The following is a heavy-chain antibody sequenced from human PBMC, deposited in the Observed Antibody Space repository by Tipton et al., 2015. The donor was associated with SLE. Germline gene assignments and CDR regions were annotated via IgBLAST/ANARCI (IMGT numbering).Heavy chain of an antibody. Sequence: TLSLTCSVSGGSLSSADYYWSWIRQPPGKGLEWIGYIYHSGGTNHSPSLRSRLTTSVDTSKNQFSLRLSSVTAADTAVYYCARTSGSYMDYWGQGTLVTVSS. D-gene: IGHD3-10*01. CDR3: ARTSGSYMDY. CDR1: GGSLSSADYY. CDR2: IYHSGGT. V-gene: IGHV4-61*08. J-gene: IGHJ4*02.